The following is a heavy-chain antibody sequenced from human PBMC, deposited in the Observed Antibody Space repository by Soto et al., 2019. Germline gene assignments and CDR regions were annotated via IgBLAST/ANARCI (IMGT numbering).Heavy chain of an antibody. D-gene: IGHD1-26*01. CDR1: GFTFSSYA. V-gene: IGHV3-23*01. Sequence: GGSLRLSCAASGFTFSSYAMSWVRQAPGKGLEWVSVISGSDDSTYYADSVKGRFTISRDNSKNTLYLQMNSLRAEDTAVYYCARDYGTSIFDYWGQGTLVTVSS. CDR3: ARDYGTSIFDY. CDR2: ISGSDDST. J-gene: IGHJ4*02.